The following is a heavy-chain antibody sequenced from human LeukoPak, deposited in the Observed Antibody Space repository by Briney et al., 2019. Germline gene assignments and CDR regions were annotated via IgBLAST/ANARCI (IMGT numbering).Heavy chain of an antibody. Sequence: GGSLRLSCAASGFTFSTYSMNWVRRAPGKGLEWVSYISSSSSTIYYADSVKGRFTISRDNAKNSLYLQMNSLRAEDTAVYYCARDFRSQGYYYYYYMDVWGKGTTVTVSS. CDR2: ISSSSSTI. D-gene: IGHD2-15*01. V-gene: IGHV3-48*01. CDR3: ARDFRSQGYYYYYYMDV. CDR1: GFTFSTYS. J-gene: IGHJ6*03.